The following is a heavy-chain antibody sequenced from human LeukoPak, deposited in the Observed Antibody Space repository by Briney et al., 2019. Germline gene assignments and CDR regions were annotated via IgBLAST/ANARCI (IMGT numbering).Heavy chain of an antibody. D-gene: IGHD3-10*01. CDR2: ISYDGSNK. J-gene: IGHJ5*02. CDR1: GFTFSNYA. CDR3: AREGIVWFGESPNWFDP. V-gene: IGHV3-30-3*01. Sequence: PGRSLRLSCAASGFTFSNYAMHWVRQAPGKGLEWVAVISYDGSNKYYADSVKGRFSISRDNSKNTLYLQMNSLRAEDTAVYYCAREGIVWFGESPNWFDPWGQGTLVTVSS.